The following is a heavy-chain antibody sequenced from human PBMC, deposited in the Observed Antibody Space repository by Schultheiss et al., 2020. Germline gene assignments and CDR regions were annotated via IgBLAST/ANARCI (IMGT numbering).Heavy chain of an antibody. D-gene: IGHD3-10*01. CDR1: GYTFTSYY. V-gene: IGHV1-46*01. J-gene: IGHJ6*02. Sequence: ASVKVSCKASGYTFTSYYMHWVRQAPGQGLEWMGIINPSGGSTSYAQKFQGRVTMTRDTSTSTVYMELSSLRSEDTAVYYCARFMVRGVIIQTYGMDVWGQGTTVTGSS. CDR3: ARFMVRGVIIQTYGMDV. CDR2: INPSGGST.